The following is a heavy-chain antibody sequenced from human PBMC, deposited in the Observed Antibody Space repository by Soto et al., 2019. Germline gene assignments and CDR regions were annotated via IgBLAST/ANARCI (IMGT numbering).Heavy chain of an antibody. CDR1: GFTFDDYA. D-gene: IGHD6-19*01. CDR2: ISWNSGSI. J-gene: IGHJ6*02. Sequence: PGGSLRLSCAASGFTFDDYAMHWVRQAPGKGLEWVSGISWNSGSIGYADSVKGRFTISRDSAKNSLYLQMNSLRAEDTALYYCAKSDSSGWYKSDYYYGMDVWGQGTTVTVSS. V-gene: IGHV3-9*01. CDR3: AKSDSSGWYKSDYYYGMDV.